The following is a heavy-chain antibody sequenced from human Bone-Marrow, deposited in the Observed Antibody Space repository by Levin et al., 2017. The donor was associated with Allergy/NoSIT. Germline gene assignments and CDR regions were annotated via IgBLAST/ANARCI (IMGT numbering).Heavy chain of an antibody. CDR3: AREVAYCGGDCYWDH. CDR2: ITWNSASI. J-gene: IGHJ4*02. V-gene: IGHV3-9*01. CDR1: GFTFDDYT. D-gene: IGHD2-21*02. Sequence: GGSLRLSCATSGFTFDDYTIHWVRQAPGKGLEWVSSITWNSASIHYADSVKGRFTVSRDNAKKSLYLEMKLLNSDDSALYYCAREVAYCGGDCYWDHWGQGTLVTVSS.